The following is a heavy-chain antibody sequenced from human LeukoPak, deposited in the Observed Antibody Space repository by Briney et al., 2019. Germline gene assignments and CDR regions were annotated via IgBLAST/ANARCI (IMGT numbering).Heavy chain of an antibody. CDR2: IYSGDNT. D-gene: IGHD3-16*01. J-gene: IGHJ4*02. CDR3: AGRRVLDASFDY. Sequence: GGSLRLSCAASGFTVSNNYMSWVRQAPGKGLEWVSVIYSGDNTYYVESVKGRFTISRDTSKNTLFLQMNRLRAEDTAVYYCAGRRVLDASFDYWGQGTLVTVSS. CDR1: GFTVSNNY. V-gene: IGHV3-66*02.